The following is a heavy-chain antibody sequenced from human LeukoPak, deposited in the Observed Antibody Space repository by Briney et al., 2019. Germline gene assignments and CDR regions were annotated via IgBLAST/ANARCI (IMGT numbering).Heavy chain of an antibody. Sequence: GGSLRLSCAASGFTVSSNYMGWVRQAPGKGLEWVSVIYSGGSTYYADSVKGRFTVSRDISKNTLYLEMTSLRAEDTAVYYCASQTRRGSERYYFDYWGQGTLVTVSS. V-gene: IGHV3-53*01. CDR3: ASQTRRGSERYYFDY. D-gene: IGHD1-26*01. CDR1: GFTVSSNY. CDR2: IYSGGST. J-gene: IGHJ4*02.